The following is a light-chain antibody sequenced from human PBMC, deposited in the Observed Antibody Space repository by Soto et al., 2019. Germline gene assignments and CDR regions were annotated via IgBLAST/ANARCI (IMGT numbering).Light chain of an antibody. J-gene: IGLJ1*01. Sequence: QSVLTQPPSTSGTPGQRVTISCSGSRSNIGSQNVNWYQQLPGTAPKLLIYNNNQRPSGVPDRFSGSKSGTSASLAISGLQSEDEADYYCEAWDDSLIGYVLGTVTKVTVL. V-gene: IGLV1-44*01. CDR3: EAWDDSLIGYV. CDR1: RSNIGSQN. CDR2: NNN.